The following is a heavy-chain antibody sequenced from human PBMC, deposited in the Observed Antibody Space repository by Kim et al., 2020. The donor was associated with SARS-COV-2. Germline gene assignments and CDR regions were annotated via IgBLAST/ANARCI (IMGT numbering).Heavy chain of an antibody. J-gene: IGHJ5*02. CDR2: INAGNGNT. V-gene: IGHV1-3*01. Sequence: ASVKVSCKASGSTFTTFAIHWVRQAPGQGPECMGWINAGNGNTKYSQKFQGRVTITRDTSASTVYMELSSLRSEDTAIYYCARALRGVRFGELGGFDPWGQGTLVTVSS. CDR1: GSTFTTFA. D-gene: IGHD3-10*01. CDR3: ARALRGVRFGELGGFDP.